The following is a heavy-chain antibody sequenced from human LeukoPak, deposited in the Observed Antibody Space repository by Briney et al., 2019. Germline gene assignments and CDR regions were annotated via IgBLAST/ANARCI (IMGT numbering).Heavy chain of an antibody. CDR3: AKDNGRFGELLPTHYFDY. CDR1: GFTVSSNY. Sequence: GGSLRLSCAASGFTVSSNYMSWVRQAPGKGLEWVSVIYSGGSTYYADSVKGRFTISRGNSKNTLYLQMNSLRAEDTAVYYCAKDNGRFGELLPTHYFDYWGQGTLVTVSS. J-gene: IGHJ4*02. D-gene: IGHD3-10*01. CDR2: IYSGGST. V-gene: IGHV3-53*05.